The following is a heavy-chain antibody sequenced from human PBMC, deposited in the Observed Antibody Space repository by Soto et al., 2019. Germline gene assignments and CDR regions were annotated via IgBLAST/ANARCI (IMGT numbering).Heavy chain of an antibody. CDR1: GGTFSSYA. CDR2: IIPIFGTA. Sequence: GASVKVSCKASGGTFSSYAISWVRQAPGQGLEWMGGIIPIFGTANYAQKFQGRVTITADKSTSTAYMELSSLRSEDTAVYYCARTDCSSTSCYNYYYYGMDVWGQGTTVTVSS. D-gene: IGHD2-2*01. CDR3: ARTDCSSTSCYNYYYYGMDV. V-gene: IGHV1-69*06. J-gene: IGHJ6*02.